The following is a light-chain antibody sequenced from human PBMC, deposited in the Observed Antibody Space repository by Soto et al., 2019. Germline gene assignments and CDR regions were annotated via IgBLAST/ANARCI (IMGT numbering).Light chain of an antibody. CDR2: AAS. CDR1: QSVSRNY. CDR3: QKYGSAFT. Sequence: EIVLTQSPGTLSLSPGERATLSCRASQSVSRNYLAWYQHKPGQGPRLLIYAASSRATGIPDRFSGSGSGTDFPITISRLEPEDFALYYCQKYGSAFTFGPGTKVDIK. J-gene: IGKJ3*01. V-gene: IGKV3-20*01.